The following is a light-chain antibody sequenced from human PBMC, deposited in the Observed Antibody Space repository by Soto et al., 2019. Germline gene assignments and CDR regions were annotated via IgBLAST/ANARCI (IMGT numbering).Light chain of an antibody. V-gene: IGKV3-20*01. CDR2: GAS. J-gene: IGKJ2*01. CDR3: LHYGSSLYT. CDR1: QSVSDNY. Sequence: EVVLTQSPGTLSLSPGERGTLSCRAAQSVSDNYLAWYQLRPGQAPRLLIYGASRRAPGIPDRFSGSGSGTDFTLTISSLEPEDFALYYCLHYGSSLYTFGQGTKLDIK.